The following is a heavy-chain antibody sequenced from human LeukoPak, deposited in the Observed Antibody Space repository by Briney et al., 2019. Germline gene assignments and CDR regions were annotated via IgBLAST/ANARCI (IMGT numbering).Heavy chain of an antibody. CDR2: IYYSGST. CDR3: ARYTAMVNDAFDI. CDR1: GGSISSSSYY. Sequence: PSETLSLTCTVSGGSISSSSYYWGWIRQPPGKGLGWIGSIYYSGSTYYNPSLKSRVTISVDTSKNQFSLKLSSVTAADTAVYYCARYTAMVNDAFDIWGQGTMVTVSS. V-gene: IGHV4-39*01. D-gene: IGHD5-18*01. J-gene: IGHJ3*02.